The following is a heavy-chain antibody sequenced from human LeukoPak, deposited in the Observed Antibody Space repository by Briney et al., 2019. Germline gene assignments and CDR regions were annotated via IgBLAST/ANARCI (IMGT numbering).Heavy chain of an antibody. V-gene: IGHV3-30*18. CDR1: GFTFSSYG. Sequence: GGSLRLSCAASGFTFSSYGMHWVRQAPGKGLEWVTVISGDGSDKYYVDSVKSRFTISRDNSKNTLYLQMNSLRVEDTAVYYCAKAGGRAQTPFDPWGQGTLVTVSS. D-gene: IGHD2-15*01. CDR2: ISGDGSDK. CDR3: AKAGGRAQTPFDP. J-gene: IGHJ5*02.